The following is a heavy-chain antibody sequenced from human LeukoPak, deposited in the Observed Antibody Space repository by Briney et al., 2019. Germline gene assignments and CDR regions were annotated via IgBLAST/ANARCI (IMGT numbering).Heavy chain of an antibody. Sequence: PSETLSLTCAVSGGSISSSNWWSWVRQPPGKGLEWIGEIYHSGSTNYNPSLKSRVTISVDKSKNQFSLELSSVTAADTAVYYCARVYSAAVSYYYYGMDVWGQGTTVTVSS. CDR1: GGSISSSNW. D-gene: IGHD2-2*01. CDR3: ARVYSAAVSYYYYGMDV. J-gene: IGHJ6*02. CDR2: IYHSGST. V-gene: IGHV4-4*02.